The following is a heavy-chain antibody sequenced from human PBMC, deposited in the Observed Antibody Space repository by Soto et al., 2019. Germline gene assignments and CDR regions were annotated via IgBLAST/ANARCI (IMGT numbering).Heavy chain of an antibody. CDR2: IYYSGST. J-gene: IGHJ5*02. Sequence: QVQLQESGPGLVKPSETLSLTCTVSGGSISSYYWSWIRQPPGKGLEWIGYIYYSGSTYYNPSLTSRVTISIDTSKNQFSLKLSSVTAADTAVYYCARFPYGGGDWFDPWGQGTLVTVSS. CDR1: GGSISSYY. CDR3: ARFPYGGGDWFDP. D-gene: IGHD2-21*01. V-gene: IGHV4-59*06.